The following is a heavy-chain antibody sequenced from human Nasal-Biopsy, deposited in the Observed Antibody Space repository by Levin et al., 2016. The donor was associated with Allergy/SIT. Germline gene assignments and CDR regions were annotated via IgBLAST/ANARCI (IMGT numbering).Heavy chain of an antibody. CDR1: GFTFGDYA. CDR3: SRNFLIPVVGLDY. V-gene: IGHV3-49*04. J-gene: IGHJ4*02. D-gene: IGHD6-19*01. Sequence: GGSLRLSCTGFGFTFGDYAMSWVRQAPGKGLEWVGFIRSNTYGGSTQYATSVKGRITISRDDSKNIAYLQMRSLRTEDTGVYYCSRNFLIPVVGLDYWGQGALVTVSS. CDR2: IRSNTYGGST.